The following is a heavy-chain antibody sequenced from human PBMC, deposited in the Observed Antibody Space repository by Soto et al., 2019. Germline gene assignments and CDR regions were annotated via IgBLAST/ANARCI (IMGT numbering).Heavy chain of an antibody. CDR2: INPILSMS. CDR3: ATSYGSGYRAFDY. J-gene: IGHJ4*02. CDR1: GYTFTRNA. V-gene: IGHV1-69*04. D-gene: IGHD3-10*01. Sequence: SVKVSCKASGYTFTRNAINWVRQAPGLGLEWVGRINPILSMSNYAQKFQGRVTMTADKSTSTAYMELRSLRSEDTAMYYCATSYGSGYRAFDYWGQGALVTVSS.